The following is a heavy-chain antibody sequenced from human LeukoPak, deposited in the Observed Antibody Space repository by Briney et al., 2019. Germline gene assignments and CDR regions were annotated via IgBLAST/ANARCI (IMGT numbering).Heavy chain of an antibody. CDR1: GYTFTGYY. J-gene: IGHJ6*03. V-gene: IGHV1-2*06. CDR2: INPNSGGT. D-gene: IGHD6-13*01. CDR3: ARDPLYSTKAASYYMDV. Sequence: ASVKVSCKASGYTFTGYYMHWVRQAPGQGLEWMGRINPNSGGTNYAQKFQGRVTMTRDTSISTAYMELSSLRSDDTAVYYCARDPLYSTKAASYYMDVWGKGTTVTVSS.